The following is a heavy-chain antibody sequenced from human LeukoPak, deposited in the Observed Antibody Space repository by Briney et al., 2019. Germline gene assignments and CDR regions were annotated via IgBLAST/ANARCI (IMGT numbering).Heavy chain of an antibody. CDR2: ISSSSIYI. V-gene: IGHV3-21*01. D-gene: IGHD1-20*01. CDR1: GFTFSRHS. Sequence: GGSSRLSCAGSGFTFSRHSMNWVRQAPGKGLEWVSSISSSSIYIYYADSVKGRFSISRDNAKNSLNLQMNSLRAEDTAVYYCARATRYNWNDFDYWGQGTMVTVSS. J-gene: IGHJ4*02. CDR3: ARATRYNWNDFDY.